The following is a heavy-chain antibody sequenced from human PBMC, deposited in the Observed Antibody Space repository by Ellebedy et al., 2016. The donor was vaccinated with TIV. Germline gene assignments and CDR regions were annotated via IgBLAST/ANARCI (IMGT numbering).Heavy chain of an antibody. V-gene: IGHV3-23*01. J-gene: IGHJ4*02. CDR1: GFTFTSYA. CDR3: AKTIRYYDSSGYYYDY. D-gene: IGHD3-22*01. Sequence: GGSLRLXCAASGFTFTSYAMSWVRQAPGKGLEWVSAISGSGGSKYYADSVKGRFTISRDNSKNTLYLQMNSLKAEDTAVYYCAKTIRYYDSSGYYYDYWGQGTLVTVSS. CDR2: ISGSGGSK.